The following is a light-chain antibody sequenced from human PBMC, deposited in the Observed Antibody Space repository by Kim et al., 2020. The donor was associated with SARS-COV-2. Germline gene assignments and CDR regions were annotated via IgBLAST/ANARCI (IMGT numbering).Light chain of an antibody. V-gene: IGKV3-20*01. CDR3: HQYDTSPQT. J-gene: IGKJ2*01. CDR2: GVS. CDR1: QSIDSNY. Sequence: EIVLTQSPGTLSLSPGERATLSCGASQSIDSNYFAWYQQKPGQAPRLLVYGVSSRATGIPDRFSGSVSGTDFTLSISRLEPEDFAVYYCHQYDTSPQTFGQGTKLEI.